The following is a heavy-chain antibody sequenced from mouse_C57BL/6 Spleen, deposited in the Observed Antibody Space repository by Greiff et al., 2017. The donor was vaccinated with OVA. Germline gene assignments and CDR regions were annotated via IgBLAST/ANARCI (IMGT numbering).Heavy chain of an antibody. Sequence: VQLQQSGAELVRPGASVTLSCKASGYTFTDYEMHWVKQTPVHGLEWIGAIDPETGGTAYNQKFKGKAILTADKSSSTAYMALRSLTSEDSAVYYCTREETYWGQGTLVTVSA. J-gene: IGHJ3*01. CDR3: TREETY. V-gene: IGHV1-15*01. CDR1: GYTFTDYE. CDR2: IDPETGGT.